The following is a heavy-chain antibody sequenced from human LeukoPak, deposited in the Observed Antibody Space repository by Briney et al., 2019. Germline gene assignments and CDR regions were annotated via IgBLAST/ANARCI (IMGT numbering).Heavy chain of an antibody. Sequence: SETLSLTCAVYGGSFSGYYWSWIRQPPGKGLEWIGEINHSGSTNYNPSLKSRVTISVDTSKNQFSLKLSSVTAADTAVYYCATLLTTVGAIDYWGQGTLVTVSS. CDR3: ATLLTTVGAIDY. CDR1: GGSFSGYY. J-gene: IGHJ4*02. CDR2: INHSGST. D-gene: IGHD1-26*01. V-gene: IGHV4-34*01.